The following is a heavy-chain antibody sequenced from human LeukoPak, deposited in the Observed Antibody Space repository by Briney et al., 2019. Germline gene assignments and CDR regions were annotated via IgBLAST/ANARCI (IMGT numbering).Heavy chain of an antibody. CDR3: ARVWGDYSNTDY. Sequence: PGGSLRLSCAASGFTLSSYPMIWVRQAPGKGLECISYISSSGDTIHYADSVKGRFTFSRDNTKNSLYLPMNSLRAEDTTVYYCARVWGDYSNTDYWGQGTLVTVSS. J-gene: IGHJ4*02. CDR1: GFTLSSYP. D-gene: IGHD4-11*01. V-gene: IGHV3-48*01. CDR2: ISSSGDTI.